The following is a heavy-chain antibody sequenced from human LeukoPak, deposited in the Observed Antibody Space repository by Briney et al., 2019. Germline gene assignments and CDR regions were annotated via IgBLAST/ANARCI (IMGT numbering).Heavy chain of an antibody. CDR2: IYYSRST. D-gene: IGHD3-3*01. Sequence: SETLSLTCTVSGVSIRRSTSHCWGWLRQPPGEGLEWIGRIYYSRSTYYNPSLHSLGTISVDTSKNQFSLKLSSVPAADTAVYYCASEPMYYDLWSGYSQDYWGQGTLVTVSS. V-gene: IGHV4-39*01. CDR3: ASEPMYYDLWSGYSQDY. CDR1: GVSIRRSTSHC. J-gene: IGHJ4*02.